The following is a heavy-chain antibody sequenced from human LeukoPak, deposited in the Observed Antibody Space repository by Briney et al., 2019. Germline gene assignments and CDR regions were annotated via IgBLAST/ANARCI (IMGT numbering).Heavy chain of an antibody. CDR2: INQDGSEK. CDR3: ARVGEDSSGYYDAFDV. CDR1: GFTFSNFW. J-gene: IGHJ3*01. V-gene: IGHV3-7*01. D-gene: IGHD3-22*01. Sequence: GGSLRLSCAASGFTFSNFWMSWVRQAPGKGLEWVSNINQDGSEKYYVDSVKGRFTISRDHAKNVLYLQMNSLRDDDTAVYYCARVGEDSSGYYDAFDVWGQGTMVTVSS.